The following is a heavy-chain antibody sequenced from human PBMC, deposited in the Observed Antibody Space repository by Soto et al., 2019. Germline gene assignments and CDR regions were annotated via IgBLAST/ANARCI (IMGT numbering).Heavy chain of an antibody. Sequence: QVQLVQSGAEVKKPGASVKVSCKTSGYTFSNYGIAWVRQAPGQSLEWMGWISVYNYNTNYAQKLQGRVTMTRDISTSTANMELRSLISDDTAVYYCARGGGYYGSGTDPFDYWGQGTLVTVSS. V-gene: IGHV1-18*01. D-gene: IGHD3-10*01. CDR3: ARGGGYYGSGTDPFDY. CDR1: GYTFSNYG. CDR2: ISVYNYNT. J-gene: IGHJ4*02.